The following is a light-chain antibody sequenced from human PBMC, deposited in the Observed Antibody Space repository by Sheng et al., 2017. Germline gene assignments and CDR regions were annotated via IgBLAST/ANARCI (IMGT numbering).Light chain of an antibody. J-gene: IGKJ4*01. CDR1: QSVGSSC. CDR2: DTS. CDR3: QQYGTSPVT. V-gene: IGKV3-20*01. Sequence: IVLTQSPGTMSLSPGERVILSCRASQSVGSSCFAWYQQKPGQTPSLLIYDTSSRATGIPDRFSGSGSGTDFTLTISRLDPEDFAVYYCQQYGTSPVTFGGGTRVEIK.